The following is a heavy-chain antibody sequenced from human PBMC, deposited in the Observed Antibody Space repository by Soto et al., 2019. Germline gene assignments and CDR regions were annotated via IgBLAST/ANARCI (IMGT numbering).Heavy chain of an antibody. CDR1: GFSLSTSGVG. CDR3: AHRRIESSGLWNHGAFDI. J-gene: IGHJ3*02. V-gene: IGHV2-5*02. CDR2: IYWDDDK. D-gene: IGHD3-22*01. Sequence: QITLKESGPTLVNPTQTLTLTCTFSGFSLSTSGVGVGWIRQPPGKALEWLALIYWDDDKRYSPSLKSRLTNAKDTSKNQVVPIMTNLDPVDTGTYYRAHRRIESSGLWNHGAFDIWGQGTKVTVSS.